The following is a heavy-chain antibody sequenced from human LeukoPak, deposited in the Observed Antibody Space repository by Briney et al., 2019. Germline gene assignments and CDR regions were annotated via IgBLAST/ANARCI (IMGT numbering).Heavy chain of an antibody. V-gene: IGHV1-2*02. CDR3: ARAGVAARHLDY. CDR2: INPNSGGT. Sequence: ASVKVSCKASGYTFTGYYMHWVRQAPGQGLEWMGWINPNSGGTNYAQKFQDRVTMTRDTSISTAYMELSRLRSDDTAVYYCARAGVAARHLDYWGQGTLVTVSS. J-gene: IGHJ4*02. D-gene: IGHD6-6*01. CDR1: GYTFTGYY.